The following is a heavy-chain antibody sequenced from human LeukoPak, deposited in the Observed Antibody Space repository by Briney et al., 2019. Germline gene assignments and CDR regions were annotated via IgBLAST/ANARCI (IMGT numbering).Heavy chain of an antibody. J-gene: IGHJ4*02. CDR3: ARGTFVRPLDY. CDR1: GFTVSSNY. CDR2: IYSVDST. D-gene: IGHD2/OR15-2a*01. V-gene: IGHV3-53*01. Sequence: GGSLRLSCAASGFTVSSNYMSWVRQAPGKGLEWVSVIYSVDSTYYADSVKGRFTISRDNSKNTLYLQMNSLRAEDTAVYYCARGTFVRPLDYWGQGTLVTVSS.